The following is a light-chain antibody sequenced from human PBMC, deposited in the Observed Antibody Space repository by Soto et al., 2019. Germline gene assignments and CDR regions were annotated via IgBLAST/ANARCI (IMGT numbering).Light chain of an antibody. CDR1: SSDVGTYNF. CDR3: SSYRGSSTYV. V-gene: IGLV2-14*01. CDR2: DVS. J-gene: IGLJ1*01. Sequence: QSALTQPASVSGSPGQSITISCTGTSSDVGTYNFVSWYQQHPGKAPKLMTYDVSNRPSGVSDRFSGSKSGNTASLTVSGLQAEDEADYYCSSYRGSSTYVFGTGTKVTVL.